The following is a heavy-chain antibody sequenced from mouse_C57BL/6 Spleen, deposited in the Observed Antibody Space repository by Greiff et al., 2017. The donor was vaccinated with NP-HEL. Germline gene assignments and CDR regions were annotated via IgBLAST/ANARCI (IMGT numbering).Heavy chain of an antibody. Sequence: VQLKESGPGLVKPSQSLSLTCSVTGYSITSGYYWNWIRQFPGNKLEWMGYISYDGSNNYNPSLKNRISITRDTSKNQFFLKLNSVTTEDTATYYCARRYYEYDGAYWGQGTLVTVSA. CDR3: ARRYYEYDGAY. V-gene: IGHV3-6*01. D-gene: IGHD2-4*01. CDR2: ISYDGSN. CDR1: GYSITSGYY. J-gene: IGHJ3*01.